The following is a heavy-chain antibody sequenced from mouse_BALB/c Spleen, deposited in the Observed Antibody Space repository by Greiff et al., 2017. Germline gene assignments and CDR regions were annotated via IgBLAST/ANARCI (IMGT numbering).Heavy chain of an antibody. Sequence: DVQLQQSGPGLVKPSQSLSLTCTVTGYSITSDYAWNWIRQFPGNKLEWMGYISYSGSTSYNPSLKSRISITRDTSKNQFFLQLNSVTTEDTATYYCARSGLLQGTWFAYWGQGTLVTVSA. D-gene: IGHD2-3*01. CDR3: ARSGLLQGTWFAY. J-gene: IGHJ3*01. V-gene: IGHV3-2*02. CDR2: ISYSGST. CDR1: GYSITSDYA.